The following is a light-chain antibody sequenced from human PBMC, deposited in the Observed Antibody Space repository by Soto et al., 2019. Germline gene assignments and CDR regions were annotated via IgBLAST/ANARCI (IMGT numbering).Light chain of an antibody. CDR3: QSYDSSLTGRVV. Sequence: QSVLTQPPSVSGAPGQRVTISCTGSSSNIGAGYDVHWYQQLPGTAPKVLIYGDTNRPSGVPDRFSGSKPGTSASLAITGLRAEDEAHYYCQSYDSSLTGRVVFGGGTKLTVL. J-gene: IGLJ3*02. CDR2: GDT. CDR1: SSNIGAGYD. V-gene: IGLV1-40*01.